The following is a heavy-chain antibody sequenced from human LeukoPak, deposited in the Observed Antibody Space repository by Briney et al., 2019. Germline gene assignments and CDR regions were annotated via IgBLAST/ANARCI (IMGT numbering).Heavy chain of an antibody. CDR3: ARENDYYDSNGYPDY. Sequence: SETLSLTCTVSGGSSSSYYWSWIRQPAGKGLEWIGRIYTSGSTNYNPSLKSRVTMSVDTSKNQFSLKLSSVTAADTAVYYCARENDYYDSNGYPDYWGQGTLVTVSS. CDR2: IYTSGST. D-gene: IGHD3-22*01. CDR1: GGSSSSYY. V-gene: IGHV4-4*07. J-gene: IGHJ4*02.